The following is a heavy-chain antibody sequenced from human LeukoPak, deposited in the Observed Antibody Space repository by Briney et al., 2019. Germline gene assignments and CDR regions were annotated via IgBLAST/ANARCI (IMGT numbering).Heavy chain of an antibody. Sequence: GGSLRLSCAASGFTFSSYAMSWVRQAPGKGLEWVSAISGSGGSTYYADSVKGRFTISRDNSKNTLYLQMNSLRAEDTAVYYCAKDEGAPIVVVTNFDYWGQGTLVTVFS. D-gene: IGHD3-22*01. CDR2: ISGSGGST. V-gene: IGHV3-23*01. J-gene: IGHJ4*02. CDR1: GFTFSSYA. CDR3: AKDEGAPIVVVTNFDY.